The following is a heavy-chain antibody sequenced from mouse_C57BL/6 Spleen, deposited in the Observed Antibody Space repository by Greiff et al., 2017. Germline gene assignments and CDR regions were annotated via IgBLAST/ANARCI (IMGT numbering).Heavy chain of an antibody. CDR3: ARQGGSGWFAY. CDR2: IYPGDGDT. J-gene: IGHJ3*01. V-gene: IGHV1-82*01. Sequence: VQLQQSGPELVKPGASVKISCKASGYAFSSSWMNWVKQRPGKGLEWIGRIYPGDGDTNYNGKFKGKATLTADKSSSTAYMQLSSLTSEDSAVYFCARQGGSGWFAYWGKGTLVTVSA. CDR1: GYAFSSSW.